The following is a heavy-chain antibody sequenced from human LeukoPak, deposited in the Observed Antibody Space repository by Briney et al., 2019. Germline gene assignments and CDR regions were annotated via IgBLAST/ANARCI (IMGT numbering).Heavy chain of an antibody. J-gene: IGHJ4*02. CDR3: ARVSGSGSYPFDY. V-gene: IGHV3-66*01. Sequence: GGSLRLSCAASGFTVSGNYMSWVRQAPGKGLEWVSVIYSGGSTYYADSVKGRFTISRDNSKNTLYLQMNSLRAEDTAVYYCARVSGSGSYPFDYWGQGTLVTVSS. CDR2: IYSGGST. D-gene: IGHD3-10*01. CDR1: GFTVSGNY.